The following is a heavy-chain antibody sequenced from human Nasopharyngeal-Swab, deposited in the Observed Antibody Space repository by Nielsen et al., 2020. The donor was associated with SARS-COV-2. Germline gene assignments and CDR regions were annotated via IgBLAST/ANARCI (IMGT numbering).Heavy chain of an antibody. CDR1: GGSFSGYY. D-gene: IGHD6-19*01. V-gene: IGHV4-34*01. CDR3: ARVKAARQYSSGWYFDPGEGSNGYYFDY. CDR2: INHSGST. Sequence: GSLRLSCAVYGGSFSGYYWSWIRQPPGKGLEWIGEINHSGSTNYNPSLKSRVTISVDTSKNQFSLKLSSVTAADTAVYYCARVKAARQYSSGWYFDPGEGSNGYYFDYWGQGTLVTVSS. J-gene: IGHJ4*02.